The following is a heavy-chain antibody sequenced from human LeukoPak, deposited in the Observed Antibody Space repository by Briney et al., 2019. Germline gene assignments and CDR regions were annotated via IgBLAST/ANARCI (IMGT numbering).Heavy chain of an antibody. CDR3: ARVEVVMAAYFDY. CDR2: IKQDGSEK. Sequence: GGCLRLSCAASRFTLSSYWMSWVRQAPGKGLGWVANIKQDGSEKYYVDAVKGRFTISRDNAKNSLYLQMNSLRAEDAAVYCCARVEVVMAAYFDYWGQGTLVTVSS. V-gene: IGHV3-7*01. D-gene: IGHD2-21*01. CDR1: RFTLSSYW. J-gene: IGHJ4*02.